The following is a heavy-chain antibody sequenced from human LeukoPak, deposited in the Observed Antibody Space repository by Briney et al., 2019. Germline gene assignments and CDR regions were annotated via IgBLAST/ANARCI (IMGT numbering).Heavy chain of an antibody. CDR2: ISSGGSTV. D-gene: IGHD1-26*01. V-gene: IGHV3-48*03. CDR3: ARVIIVGATGI. CDR1: GFTFSSYE. J-gene: IGHJ3*02. Sequence: PGGSLRLSCAASGFTFSSYEMNWVRQAPGKGLEWVSYISSGGSTVYYADSVKGRFTVSRDNAKNSLYLQMNSLRAEDTAVYYCARVIIVGATGIWGQGTMVTVSS.